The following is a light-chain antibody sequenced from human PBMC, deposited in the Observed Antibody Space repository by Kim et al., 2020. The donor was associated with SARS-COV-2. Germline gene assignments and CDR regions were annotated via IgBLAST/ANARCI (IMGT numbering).Light chain of an antibody. CDR1: QHTSGNL. CDR2: GAI. V-gene: IGKV3D-7*01. J-gene: IGKJ5*01. CDR3: QQNSDKIS. Sequence: SVAPGKIVTPCCSAQHTSGNLLCWYQQRRGEAPMLINYGAITRATVISARCSGSGSGTDFTLTISRLQHEYFAIYLCQQNSDKISFGQGTRLEIK.